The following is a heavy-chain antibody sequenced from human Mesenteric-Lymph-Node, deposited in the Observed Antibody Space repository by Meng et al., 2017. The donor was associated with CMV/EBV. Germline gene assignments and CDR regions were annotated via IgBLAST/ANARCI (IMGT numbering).Heavy chain of an antibody. J-gene: IGHJ4*02. D-gene: IGHD2-2*01. CDR3: ARADYCSSTTCQTSNY. Sequence: GGSLRLSCAASGFTFSNAWMSWVRQAPGKGLEWVAVISYDGSNKYYADSVKGRFTISRDNAKNTLSLQMNSLRAEDTAVYYCARADYCSSTTCQTSNYWGQGTLVTVSS. CDR1: GFTFSNAW. CDR2: ISYDGSNK. V-gene: IGHV3-30-3*01.